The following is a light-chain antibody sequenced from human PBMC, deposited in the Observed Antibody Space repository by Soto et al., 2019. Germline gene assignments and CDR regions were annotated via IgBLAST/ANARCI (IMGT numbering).Light chain of an antibody. Sequence: EIVVTQSPATMSLSPEERATLSCRASQSVSIYVAWYQQEPGQAPRLLIYDASNSATGIPARFSGSGSGTASNLGISSPEPDDFAVYYCQQRSNWPTWTFGQGTKVEI. V-gene: IGKV3-11*01. CDR2: DAS. CDR1: QSVSIY. CDR3: QQRSNWPTWT. J-gene: IGKJ1*01.